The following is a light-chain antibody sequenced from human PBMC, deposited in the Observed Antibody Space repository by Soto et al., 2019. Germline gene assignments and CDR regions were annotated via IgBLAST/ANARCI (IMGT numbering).Light chain of an antibody. CDR1: SSDIGTYNL. J-gene: IGLJ1*01. CDR3: CSYSYTSTFV. V-gene: IGLV2-23*03. Sequence: QSVLTQPASVSGSPGQSITISCTGTSSDIGTYNLVSWYQQHPGKAPKLMIYEGSKRPSGVSYRFSGSKSGNTASLTISGLQAEDEADYYCCSYSYTSTFVFGTGTKLTVL. CDR2: EGS.